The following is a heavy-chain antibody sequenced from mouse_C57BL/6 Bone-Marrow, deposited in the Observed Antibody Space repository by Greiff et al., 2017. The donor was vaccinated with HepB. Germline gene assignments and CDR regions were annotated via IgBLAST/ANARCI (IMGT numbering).Heavy chain of an antibody. V-gene: IGHV3-6*01. CDR2: ISYDGSN. CDR1: GYSITSGYY. D-gene: IGHD1-1*01. CDR3: ARPYYYGRSPPGYCDV. Sequence: EVKLQESGPGLVKPSQSLSLTCSVTGYSITSGYYWNWIRQFPGNKLEWMGYISYDGSNNYNPSLKNRISITRDTSKNQVFLKLTSVTTEDTATYYCARPYYYGRSPPGYCDVWGTGTTVTVSS. J-gene: IGHJ1*03.